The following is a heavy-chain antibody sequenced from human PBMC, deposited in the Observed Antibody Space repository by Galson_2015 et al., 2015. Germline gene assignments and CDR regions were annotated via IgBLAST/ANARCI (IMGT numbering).Heavy chain of an antibody. CDR1: AFAFSIYE. CDR3: AKTTVAAGSSWYMDA. CDR2: ITSTGDTT. Sequence: SLRLSCAASAFAFSIYEMNWIRQAPGKGLEWVSYITSTGDTTHYADSVKGRFTVSRDNAKNSLFLQMNSLRAEDTALYYCAKTTVAAGSSWYMDAWGKGT. V-gene: IGHV3-48*03. J-gene: IGHJ6*03. D-gene: IGHD4-23*01.